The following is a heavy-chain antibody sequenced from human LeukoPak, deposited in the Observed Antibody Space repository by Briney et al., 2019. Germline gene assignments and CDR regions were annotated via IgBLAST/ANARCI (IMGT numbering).Heavy chain of an antibody. J-gene: IGHJ4*02. CDR2: INAGNGNT. Sequence: ASVKVSCKASGYTFTSYAMHWVRQAPGQRLEWMGWINAGNGNTKYSQKFQGRVTITRDTSASTAYMELSSLRSEDTAVYYCARPYYYDSSGYYYGDWGQGTLVTASS. D-gene: IGHD3-22*01. CDR3: ARPYYYDSSGYYYGD. V-gene: IGHV1-3*01. CDR1: GYTFTSYA.